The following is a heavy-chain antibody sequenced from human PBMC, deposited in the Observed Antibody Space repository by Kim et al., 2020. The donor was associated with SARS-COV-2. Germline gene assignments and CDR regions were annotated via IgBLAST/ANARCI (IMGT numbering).Heavy chain of an antibody. V-gene: IGHV3-30*18. D-gene: IGHD6-19*01. CDR3: AKRSQRLVIGRQLDY. J-gene: IGHJ4*01. CDR2: IAYDGSNK. CDR1: GFTFSSYG. Sequence: GGSLRLSCAASGFTFSSYGMHWVRQAPGKGLEWVAVIAYDGSNKYYADSVKGRFTISRDNSKNTLYLQMNSLRAEDTAVYYCAKRSQRLVIGRQLDYWG.